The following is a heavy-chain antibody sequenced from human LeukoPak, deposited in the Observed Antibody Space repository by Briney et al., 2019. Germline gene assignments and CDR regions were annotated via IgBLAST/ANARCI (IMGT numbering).Heavy chain of an antibody. CDR3: ARGNQDYDFWSGYLGGPQNWFDP. V-gene: IGHV1-2*06. J-gene: IGHJ5*02. CDR1: GYTFTGCY. Sequence: ASVKVSCKASGYTFTGCYMHWVRQAPGQGLEWMGRINPNSGGTNYAQKLQGRVTMTTDTSTSTAYMELRSLRSDDTAVYYCARGNQDYDFWSGYLGGPQNWFDPWGQGTLVTVSS. D-gene: IGHD3-3*01. CDR2: INPNSGGT.